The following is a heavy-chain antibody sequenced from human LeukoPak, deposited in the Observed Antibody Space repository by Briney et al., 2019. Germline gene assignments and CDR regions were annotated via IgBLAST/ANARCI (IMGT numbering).Heavy chain of an antibody. CDR3: ARFSHYSSSSGGAY. CDR1: GYTFTVYY. V-gene: IGHV1-2*06. J-gene: IGHJ4*02. CDR2: IYPDSGDT. D-gene: IGHD6-6*01. Sequence: ASVKVSCKASGYTFTVYYIHWVRQAPGQGLEWMGRIYPDSGDTNYAQEFQGRATMTRDTSISTAYMELSSLTSDDTAVYYCARFSHYSSSSGGAYWGQGTLVTVSS.